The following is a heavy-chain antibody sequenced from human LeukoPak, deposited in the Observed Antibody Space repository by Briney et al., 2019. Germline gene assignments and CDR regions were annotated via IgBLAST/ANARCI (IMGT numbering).Heavy chain of an antibody. D-gene: IGHD3-3*01. V-gene: IGHV3-7*01. Sequence: PGGSLRLSCAASGFTFSSYWMSWVRQAPGKGLEWVANIKQDGSEKYYVDSVKGRFTISRDNARNSLYLQMNSLRAEDTAVYYCARELSGDFWSGYYTGHFDYWGQGTLVTVSS. CDR2: IKQDGSEK. CDR3: ARELSGDFWSGYYTGHFDY. CDR1: GFTFSSYW. J-gene: IGHJ4*02.